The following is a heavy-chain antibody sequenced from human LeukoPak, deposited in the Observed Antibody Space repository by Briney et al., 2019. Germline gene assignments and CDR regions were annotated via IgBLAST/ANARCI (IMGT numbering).Heavy chain of an antibody. CDR3: TTDARYYGDYLLGY. J-gene: IGHJ4*02. D-gene: IGHD4-17*01. V-gene: IGHV3-15*01. Sequence: GGSLRLSCAASGFTFINAWMSWVRQAPGKGLEWVGRIKSKTDGGTTDYAAPVKGRFTVSRDDSKNTLYLQMNSLKTEDTAVYYCTTDARYYGDYLLGYWGQGTLVTVSS. CDR1: GFTFINAW. CDR2: IKSKTDGGTT.